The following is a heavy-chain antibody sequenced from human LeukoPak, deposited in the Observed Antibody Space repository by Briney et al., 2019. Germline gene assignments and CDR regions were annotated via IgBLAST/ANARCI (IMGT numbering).Heavy chain of an antibody. J-gene: IGHJ4*02. V-gene: IGHV4-39*07. D-gene: IGHD6-13*01. CDR1: GGSISSSSYY. Sequence: SETLSLTCTVSGGSISSSSYYWGWIRQPPGKGLEWIGSIYYSGSTYYNPSLKSRVTISVDTSKNQFSLKLSSVTAADTAVYYCARDSRFGLAAAGPSFDYWGQGTLVTVSS. CDR2: IYYSGST. CDR3: ARDSRFGLAAAGPSFDY.